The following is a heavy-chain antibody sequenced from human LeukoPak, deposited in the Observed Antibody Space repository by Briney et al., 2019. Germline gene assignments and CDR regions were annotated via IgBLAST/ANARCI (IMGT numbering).Heavy chain of an antibody. CDR3: AKSHMVATDY. Sequence: GGSLRLSCAASGFTFSSYSMNWVRQAPGKGLEWVSAVSGGGDSTYYADSVKGRFTISRDNSKNTVYLQMNSLRVEDTAVYYCAKSHMVATDYWGQGTLVIVSS. V-gene: IGHV3-23*01. J-gene: IGHJ4*02. CDR2: VSGGGDST. CDR1: GFTFSSYS. D-gene: IGHD5-12*01.